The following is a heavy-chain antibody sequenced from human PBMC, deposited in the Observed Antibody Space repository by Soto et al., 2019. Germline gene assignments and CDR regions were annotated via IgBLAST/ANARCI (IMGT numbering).Heavy chain of an antibody. CDR3: AKDHGTTVVTAGVDL. D-gene: IGHD4-17*01. CDR2: ISYDGTNQ. Sequence: QVQVVESGGGVVQPGRSLRLSCEVSGFTFSTYAMHWVRQAPGKGLEWVAVISYDGTNQYYTDSVKGRFTISRDSSMNTLYLQMNSLRAEDTAVYYCAKDHGTTVVTAGVDLWGRGTLVTVSS. CDR1: GFTFSTYA. V-gene: IGHV3-30*18. J-gene: IGHJ2*01.